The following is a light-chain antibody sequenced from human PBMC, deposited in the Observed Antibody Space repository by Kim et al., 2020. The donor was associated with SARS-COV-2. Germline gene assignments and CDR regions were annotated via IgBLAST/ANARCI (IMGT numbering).Light chain of an antibody. CDR1: QAIRSD. Sequence: SASVGDRVPLTCRASQAIRSDLGWYQQKPGKAPKRLIYAVSTLHSGVPSRFSGSGSGTEFTLTISSLQPEDFATYYCLQHDRYPHTFGQGTKLEI. V-gene: IGKV1-17*01. J-gene: IGKJ2*01. CDR2: AVS. CDR3: LQHDRYPHT.